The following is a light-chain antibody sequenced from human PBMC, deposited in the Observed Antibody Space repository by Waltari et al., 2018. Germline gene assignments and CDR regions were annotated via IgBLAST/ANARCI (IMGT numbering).Light chain of an antibody. CDR1: QSVSTF. J-gene: IGKJ4*01. V-gene: IGKV3-11*01. CDR2: DAS. CDR3: QQRSNWPLT. Sequence: EIVLTHSPATLSLSPGERATLSCRASQSVSTFLAWYQQKPGQAPRLLIYDASNRATGIPARFSGSGSGTDFTLTISSLDPEDFAVYFCQQRSNWPLTFGGGTKVEIK.